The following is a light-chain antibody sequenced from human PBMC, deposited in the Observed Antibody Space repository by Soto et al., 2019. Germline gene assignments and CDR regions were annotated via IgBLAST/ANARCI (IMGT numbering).Light chain of an antibody. Sequence: EIVMTQSPGILSLSPGERATLSCRASQTVSGNYLAWYQQKPGQSPRLLIYGSSDRATGIPDRFSGSGSGTDFTLTINRVEPEDFAVYYCQQYGSSPPYTFGQGTTLEI. CDR3: QQYGSSPPYT. J-gene: IGKJ2*01. V-gene: IGKV3-20*01. CDR1: QTVSGNY. CDR2: GSS.